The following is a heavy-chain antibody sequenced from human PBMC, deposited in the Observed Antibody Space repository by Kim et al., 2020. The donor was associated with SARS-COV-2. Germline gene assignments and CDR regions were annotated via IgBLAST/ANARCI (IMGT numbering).Heavy chain of an antibody. CDR3: ARASADEYYDSSGYYYNWFDP. CDR2: ISSNGGST. D-gene: IGHD3-22*01. Sequence: GGSLRLSCAASGFTFSSYAMHWVRQAPGKGLEYVSAISSNGGSTYYANSVKGRFTISRDNSKNTLYLQMGSLRAEDMAVYYCARASADEYYDSSGYYYNWFDPWGQGTLVTVSS. V-gene: IGHV3-64*01. CDR1: GFTFSSYA. J-gene: IGHJ5*02.